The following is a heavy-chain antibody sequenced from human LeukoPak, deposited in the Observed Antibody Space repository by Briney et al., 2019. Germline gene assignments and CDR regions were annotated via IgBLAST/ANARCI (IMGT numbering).Heavy chain of an antibody. CDR2: ISYDGSNK. D-gene: IGHD6-13*01. J-gene: IGHJ4*02. CDR1: GFSFSSYG. CDR3: ASGTDSTINGGY. Sequence: GRSLRLSCAASGFSFSSYGMHWVRQAPGKGLEGVTVISYDGSNKYYADSVKGRFTISRDNSKNTLYLQMNSLRAEDTAVYYCASGTDSTINGGYWGQGTLVTVSS. V-gene: IGHV3-30*03.